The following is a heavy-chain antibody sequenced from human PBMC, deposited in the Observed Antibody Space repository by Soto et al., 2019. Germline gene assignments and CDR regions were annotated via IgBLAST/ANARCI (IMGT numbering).Heavy chain of an antibody. Sequence: EVQLLESGGGLVQPGGSLRLSCVASGFTFSDYAMSWVRHVPGKGLEWVSAITDSGVSTYYADSVKGRFTISRDNSKNTLFVQMNSLRVEDTAIYFCAKISSAHYYYYVMGVWGQGTTVTVSS. CDR2: ITDSGVST. D-gene: IGHD3-22*01. CDR3: AKISSAHYYYYVMGV. V-gene: IGHV3-23*01. CDR1: GFTFSDYA. J-gene: IGHJ6*02.